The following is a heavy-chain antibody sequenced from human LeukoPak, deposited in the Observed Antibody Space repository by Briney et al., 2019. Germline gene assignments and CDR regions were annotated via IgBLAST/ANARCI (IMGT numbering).Heavy chain of an antibody. CDR1: GFTFRSYW. J-gene: IGHJ4*02. D-gene: IGHD5-18*01. V-gene: IGHV3-7*01. Sequence: GGSLRLSCAASGFTFRSYWMSWVRQAPGKGLEWVANIKQDGSEKYYVDSVKGRFTISRDNAKNSLYLQMNSLRAEDTAVYYCARGTPYSYGRGYYFDYWGRGTLVTVSS. CDR2: IKQDGSEK. CDR3: ARGTPYSYGRGYYFDY.